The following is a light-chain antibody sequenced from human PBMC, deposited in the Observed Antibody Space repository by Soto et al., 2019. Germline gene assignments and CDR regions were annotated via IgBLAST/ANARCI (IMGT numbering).Light chain of an antibody. CDR3: ASYAGTKLFV. J-gene: IGLJ1*01. CDR1: SSDVGGYNY. CDR2: EVT. Sequence: QSVLTQPASVSGSPGQSLTISCTGTSSDVGGYNYVSWYQQRPGKAPKLVIYEVTKRPSGVPNRFSGSKSGSTASLTVSGLQADDEAEYYCASYAGTKLFVFGSGTKVTVL. V-gene: IGLV2-8*01.